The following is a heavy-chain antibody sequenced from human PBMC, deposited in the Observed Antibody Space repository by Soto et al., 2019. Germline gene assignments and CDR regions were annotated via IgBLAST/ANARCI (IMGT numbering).Heavy chain of an antibody. CDR1: GYTFTSYD. CDR2: MNPNSGNT. D-gene: IGHD1-7*01. CDR3: ARDYPWNYMHYGMDV. J-gene: IGHJ6*02. Sequence: RASVKVSCKASGYTFTSYDINWVRQATGQGLEWMGWMNPNSGNTGYAQKFQGRVTMTRNTSISTAYMELSSLRSEDTAVYYCARDYPWNYMHYGMDVWGQGTTVTVSS. V-gene: IGHV1-8*01.